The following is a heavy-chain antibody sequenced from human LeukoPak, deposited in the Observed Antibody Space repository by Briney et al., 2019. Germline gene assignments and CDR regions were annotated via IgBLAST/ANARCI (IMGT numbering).Heavy chain of an antibody. CDR3: ARQAYYYDSSGYSGIQH. D-gene: IGHD3-22*01. CDR1: GGSFSGYY. J-gene: IGHJ1*01. CDR2: INHSGST. V-gene: IGHV4-34*01. Sequence: SETLSLTCAVYGGSFSGYYWSWIRQPPGKGLEWIGEINHSGSTNYNPSLKSRVTISVDTSKNQFSLKLSSVTAADTAVYYCARQAYYYDSSGYSGIQHWGQGTLVTVSS.